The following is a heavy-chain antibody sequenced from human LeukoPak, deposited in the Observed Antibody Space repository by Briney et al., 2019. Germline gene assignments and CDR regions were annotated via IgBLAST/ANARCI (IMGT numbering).Heavy chain of an antibody. CDR1: GFTVSSNY. CDR2: IYGGGST. Sequence: PGGSLRLSCEASGFTVSSNYMSWVRQAPGKGLEWVSVIYGGGSTYYADSVKGRFTISRDTSKNTLYLQMNSLRADDTAVYYCARAYSSGSHFDYWGQGTLVTVSS. J-gene: IGHJ4*02. D-gene: IGHD6-25*01. CDR3: ARAYSSGSHFDY. V-gene: IGHV3-53*01.